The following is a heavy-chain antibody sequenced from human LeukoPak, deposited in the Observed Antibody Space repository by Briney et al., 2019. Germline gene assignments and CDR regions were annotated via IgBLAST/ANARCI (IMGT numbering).Heavy chain of an antibody. V-gene: IGHV4-39*01. Sequence: SETLSLTCTVSGGSISSTSYYWVWIRQPPGKGLEWIGSIYYSGSTYFNPSLKSRVTISVDTSKNQFSLKVSSVTAADTAMYYCASLFYSNYGDYWGQGTLVTVSS. CDR1: GGSISSTSYY. J-gene: IGHJ4*02. CDR3: ASLFYSNYGDY. D-gene: IGHD4-11*01. CDR2: IYYSGST.